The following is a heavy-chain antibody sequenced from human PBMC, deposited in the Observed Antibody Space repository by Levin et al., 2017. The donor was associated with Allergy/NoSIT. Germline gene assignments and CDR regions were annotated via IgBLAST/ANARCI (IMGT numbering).Heavy chain of an antibody. CDR2: IYYSGST. V-gene: IGHV4-39*07. CDR3: ARADYGDPKKIDY. D-gene: IGHD4-17*01. J-gene: IGHJ4*02. Sequence: PSETLSLTCTVSGGSISSSYYWGWIRQPPGKGLEWIGSIYYSGSTYYNPSLKSRVTISVDTSKNQFSLKLSSVTAADTAVYYCARADYGDPKKIDYWGQGTLVTVSS. CDR1: GGSISSSYY.